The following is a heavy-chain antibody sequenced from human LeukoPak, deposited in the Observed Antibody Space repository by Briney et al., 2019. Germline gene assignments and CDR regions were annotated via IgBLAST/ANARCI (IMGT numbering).Heavy chain of an antibody. Sequence: ASVKVSCKASGYTFTSYYMHWVRQAPGQGLEWMGIINPSGGSTSYAQKFQGRVTMTRDMSKNQFSLKLSSVTAADTAVYYCARQGGSAYGFYYYYYYMDVWGKGTTVTISS. CDR2: INPSGGST. J-gene: IGHJ6*03. CDR1: GYTFTSYY. V-gene: IGHV1-46*01. D-gene: IGHD5-12*01. CDR3: ARQGGSAYGFYYYYYYMDV.